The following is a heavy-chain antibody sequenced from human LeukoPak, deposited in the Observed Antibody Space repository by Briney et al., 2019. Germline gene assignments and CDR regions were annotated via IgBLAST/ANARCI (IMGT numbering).Heavy chain of an antibody. Sequence: PSETLSLTCTVSGGSISSSGYYWGWIRQPPGKGLEWIGNIYYSGSTYYNPSLKSRVTISVDTSKKQFSLKLSSVTAADTAVYYCASLYCGGDCYPAAFDYWGQGTLVTVSS. D-gene: IGHD2-21*02. J-gene: IGHJ4*02. CDR2: IYYSGST. CDR1: GGSISSSGYY. V-gene: IGHV4-39*07. CDR3: ASLYCGGDCYPAAFDY.